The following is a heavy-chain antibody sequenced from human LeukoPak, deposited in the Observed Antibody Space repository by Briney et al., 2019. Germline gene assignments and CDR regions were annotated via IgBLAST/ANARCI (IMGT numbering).Heavy chain of an antibody. CDR3: ATDRNSGKYYDY. V-gene: IGHV3-33*08. Sequence: GSLRLSCAASGFTFSSYSMNWVRQAPGKGLEWVAVIWYDGSNQYYVDSVKGRFTVSRDNAKNTLYLQMNSLRAEDTAVYYCATDRNSGKYYDYWGQGTLVTVSS. J-gene: IGHJ4*02. CDR2: IWYDGSNQ. D-gene: IGHD1-26*01. CDR1: GFTFSSYS.